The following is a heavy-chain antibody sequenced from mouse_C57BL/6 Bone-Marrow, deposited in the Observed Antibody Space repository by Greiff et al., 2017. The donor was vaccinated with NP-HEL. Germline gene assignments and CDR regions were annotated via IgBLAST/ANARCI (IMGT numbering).Heavy chain of an antibody. V-gene: IGHV1-81*01. CDR3: ARLWLLQSY. D-gene: IGHD2-3*01. J-gene: IGHJ3*01. CDR1: GYTFTSYG. Sequence: QVQLQQSGAELARPGASVKLSCKASGYTFTSYGISWVKQRTGQGLEWIGEIYPRSGNTYYNEKFKGKATLTADKSSSKAYMELRSLASEDSAVYFCARLWLLQSYWGQGTLVTVSA. CDR2: IYPRSGNT.